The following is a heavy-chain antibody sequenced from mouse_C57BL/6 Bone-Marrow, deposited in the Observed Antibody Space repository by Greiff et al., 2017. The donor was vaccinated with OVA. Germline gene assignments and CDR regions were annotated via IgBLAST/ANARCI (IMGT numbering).Heavy chain of an antibody. D-gene: IGHD1-2*01. CDR1: GYTFTDYY. CDR2: IYPGSGNT. Sequence: QVQLQQSGAELVRPGASVKLSCKASGYTFTDYYINWVKQRPGQGLEWIARIYPGSGNTYYNAKFKGKATLTADKSSSTAYMQLSSLTSEDSAVYFGARKRLRPNYFDYWGQGTTLTVAS. CDR3: ARKRLRPNYFDY. V-gene: IGHV1-76*01. J-gene: IGHJ2*01.